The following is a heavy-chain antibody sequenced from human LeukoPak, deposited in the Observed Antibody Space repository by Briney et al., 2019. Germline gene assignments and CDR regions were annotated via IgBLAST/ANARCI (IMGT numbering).Heavy chain of an antibody. CDR3: GYSGYDFPFDY. V-gene: IGHV3-53*04. D-gene: IGHD5-12*01. Sequence: GGSLRLSCAASEFSVSANYMSWVRQAPGKGLEWVSVIYSGGSTFYADFVKGRFTISRHNSRNTLYLQMNSLRAEDTAVYYCGYSGYDFPFDYWGQGTLVTVSS. J-gene: IGHJ4*02. CDR2: IYSGGST. CDR1: EFSVSANY.